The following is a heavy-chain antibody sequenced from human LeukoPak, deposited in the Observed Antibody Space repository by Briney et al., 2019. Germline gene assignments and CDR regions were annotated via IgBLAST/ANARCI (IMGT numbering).Heavy chain of an antibody. V-gene: IGHV3-30*18. CDR3: AKRYTSGWYYFDY. Sequence: GGSLRLSCAASGFTFSSYGMHWVRQAPGKGLEWVAVKSYDGSIKYYADSVKGRFTISRDNSKNTLYLEMNSLRAEDTAVYHCAKRYTSGWYYFDYWGQGTLVTVSS. D-gene: IGHD6-19*01. CDR1: GFTFSSYG. J-gene: IGHJ4*02. CDR2: KSYDGSIK.